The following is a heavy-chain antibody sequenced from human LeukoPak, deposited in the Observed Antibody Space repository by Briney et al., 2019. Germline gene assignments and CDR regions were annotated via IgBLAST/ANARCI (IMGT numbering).Heavy chain of an antibody. CDR3: ASNNVDRSPFLVSHMDV. Sequence: SQTLSLTCTVSGGSISSGSYYWSWIRQPPGKGLEWIGEISHSGSTNYNPSLKSRVTISIDKSKNQFFLRLRSVTVADTAFYYCASNNVDRSPFLVSHMDVWGKGSAVTVS. V-gene: IGHV4-61*05. J-gene: IGHJ6*03. CDR2: ISHSGST. D-gene: IGHD3-3*02. CDR1: GGSISSGSYY.